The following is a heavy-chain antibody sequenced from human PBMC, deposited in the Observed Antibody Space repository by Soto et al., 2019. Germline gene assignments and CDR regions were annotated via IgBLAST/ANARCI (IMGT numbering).Heavy chain of an antibody. D-gene: IGHD6-13*01. CDR2: ISSSGSTI. CDR1: GFTFSSYE. V-gene: IGHV3-48*03. CDR3: VGADPSSSWYGGGFDY. J-gene: IGHJ4*02. Sequence: EVQLVESGGGLVQPGGSLRLSCAASGFTFSSYEMNWVRQAPGKGLEWVSYISSSGSTIYYADSVKGRFTISRDNAENSLYLQMNSLRAEDTAVYYCVGADPSSSWYGGGFDYWGQGTLVTVSS.